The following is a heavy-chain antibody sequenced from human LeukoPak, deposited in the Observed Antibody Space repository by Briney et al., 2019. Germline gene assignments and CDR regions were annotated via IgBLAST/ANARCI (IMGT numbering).Heavy chain of an antibody. D-gene: IGHD6-13*01. CDR3: ANFEGSSQAFHL. Sequence: GKSLTLSCVPSGFIFTNYAMHWVRQTPGKGLEWVASILYDGSKKYYADSVKGRFSIYRDNSNYTLYLSMNSLRTEDTALYYCANFEGSSQAFHLWGQGTLVTVSS. V-gene: IGHV3-30*18. J-gene: IGHJ3*01. CDR2: ILYDGSKK. CDR1: GFIFTNYA.